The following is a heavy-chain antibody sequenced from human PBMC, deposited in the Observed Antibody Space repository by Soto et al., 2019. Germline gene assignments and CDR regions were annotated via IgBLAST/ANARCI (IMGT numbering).Heavy chain of an antibody. Sequence: GGSLRLSCAASGFTFSSYSIHWVRQAPGKGLEWVSAITRNSDIYYAGSVKGRFTISRDNAQNSVSLQMNSLRAEDTAVYYCAREETAWPLAYGLDVWGQGTTVTVSS. CDR3: AREETAWPLAYGLDV. D-gene: IGHD2-21*02. CDR1: GFTFSSYS. V-gene: IGHV3-21*01. CDR2: ITRNSDI. J-gene: IGHJ6*02.